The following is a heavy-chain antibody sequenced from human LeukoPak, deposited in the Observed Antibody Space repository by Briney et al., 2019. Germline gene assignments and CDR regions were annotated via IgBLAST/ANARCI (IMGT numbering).Heavy chain of an antibody. Sequence: SETLSLSCNVSGDSISYYYWSWIRQPPGKGLEWVGYIYYSGSTDYNPSLKSRVSISVDTSKNQFSLKLNSVTPADTAVYYCARDGRISPYSGMDVWGQGTTVTVSS. CDR3: ARDGRISPYSGMDV. CDR2: IYYSGST. J-gene: IGHJ6*02. V-gene: IGHV4-59*01. CDR1: GDSISYYY. D-gene: IGHD1-26*01.